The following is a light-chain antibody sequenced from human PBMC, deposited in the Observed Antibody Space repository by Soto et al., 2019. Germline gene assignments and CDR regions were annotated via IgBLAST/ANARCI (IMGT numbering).Light chain of an antibody. Sequence: EIVLSQSPATLSLSPGERATLSCRASQSVSSYLSWYQHKPGQAPRLLIYDASKRATGIPARFSDSGSGTDFTLTISSLEPEDFAVYYCQQRSNWPPTWTFGQGTKVEVK. CDR3: QQRSNWPPTWT. CDR1: QSVSSY. CDR2: DAS. J-gene: IGKJ1*01. V-gene: IGKV3-11*01.